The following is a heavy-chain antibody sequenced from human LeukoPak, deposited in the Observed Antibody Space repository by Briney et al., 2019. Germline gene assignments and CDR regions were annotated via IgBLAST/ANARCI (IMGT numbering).Heavy chain of an antibody. Sequence: SQTLSLTCTVSGGSISSGGYYWSWIRQHTVKGLEWMGYIYYSGSTYYNPSLRSRVTISVDMSKNQFSLKLNSVTAADTAVYYCARFYGGNSGMLPRATFDIWGQGTMVTVSS. J-gene: IGHJ3*02. D-gene: IGHD4-23*01. CDR2: IYYSGST. CDR3: ARFYGGNSGMLPRATFDI. CDR1: GGSISSGGYY. V-gene: IGHV4-31*03.